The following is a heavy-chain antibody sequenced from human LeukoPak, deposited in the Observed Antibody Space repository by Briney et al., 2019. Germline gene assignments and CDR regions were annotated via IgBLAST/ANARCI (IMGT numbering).Heavy chain of an antibody. J-gene: IGHJ3*02. CDR2: MNPNSGNT. CDR3: AGSYSSGWYEGDSASDI. CDR1: GYTFTSYD. D-gene: IGHD6-19*01. Sequence: GASVKVSCKASGYTFTSYDINWVRQATGQGLEWMGWMNPNSGNTGYAQKFQGRVTMTRNTSISTAYMELSSLRSEDTAVYYCAGSYSSGWYEGDSASDIWGQGTMVTVSS. V-gene: IGHV1-8*01.